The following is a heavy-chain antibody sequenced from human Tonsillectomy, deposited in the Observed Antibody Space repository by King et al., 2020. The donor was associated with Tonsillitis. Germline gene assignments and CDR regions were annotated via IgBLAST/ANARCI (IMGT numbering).Heavy chain of an antibody. V-gene: IGHV3-30-3*01. CDR2: IAYDGSNK. CDR1: RFTFSSYS. D-gene: IGHD3-22*01. Sequence: QLVQSGGGVVQPGTSLRLSCAASRFTFSSYSMHWVRQAPGKGLEWVADIAYDGSNKYYADSVKGRFTISRDNSKNTLYLQMNSLRVEDTAVYYCAAFDSAVYYGGFDYWGQGTLVTVSS. CDR3: AAFDSAVYYGGFDY. J-gene: IGHJ4*02.